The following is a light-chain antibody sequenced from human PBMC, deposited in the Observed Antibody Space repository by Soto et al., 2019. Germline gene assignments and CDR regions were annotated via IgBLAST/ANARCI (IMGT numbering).Light chain of an antibody. CDR1: SGHSNYA. Sequence: QPVLTQSPSASASLGASVKLTCTLSSGHSNYAIAWHQQQSEKGPRYLMKLNSDGSHSKGDAIPDRFSGSSSGAERYLTISSLQSEDEADYYCQNWGSGIVVFGGGTKLTVL. CDR2: LNSDGSH. CDR3: QNWGSGIVV. V-gene: IGLV4-69*01. J-gene: IGLJ2*01.